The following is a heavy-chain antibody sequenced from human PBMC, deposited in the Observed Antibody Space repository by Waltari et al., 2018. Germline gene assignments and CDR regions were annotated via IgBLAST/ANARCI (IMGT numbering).Heavy chain of an antibody. CDR3: ARHHGVRFGEFDP. Sequence: QESGPGLVKPSETLSLTCTVSGGSISSYYWSWIRQPPGKGLEWVGYIFSSGSTSYNPSLKSRVTISVDTSKNQFSLRLSSVTAADTAVYYCARHHGVRFGEFDPWGQGTQVTVSS. CDR1: GGSISSYY. V-gene: IGHV4-59*08. D-gene: IGHD3-10*01. J-gene: IGHJ5*02. CDR2: IFSSGST.